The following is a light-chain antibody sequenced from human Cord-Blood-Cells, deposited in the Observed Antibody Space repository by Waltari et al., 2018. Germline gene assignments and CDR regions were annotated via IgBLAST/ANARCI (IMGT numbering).Light chain of an antibody. CDR3: QSADSSGTYPV. CDR2: KDS. Sequence: GQTARITCSGDALPKQYAYWYQQKPGQAPVLVIYKDSERPSGIPERFSGSSSGTTVTLTISGVQAEDEADYYCQSADSSGTYPVFGGGTQLTVL. J-gene: IGLJ7*01. CDR1: ALPKQY. V-gene: IGLV3-25*01.